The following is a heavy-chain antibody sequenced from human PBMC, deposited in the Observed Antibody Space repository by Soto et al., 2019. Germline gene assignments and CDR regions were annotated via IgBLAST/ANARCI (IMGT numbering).Heavy chain of an antibody. CDR3: VKERDDASWTAFDH. CDR1: GFMFDDFS. Sequence: EVRLVESGGVVVQPGGSLRLSCAASGFMFDDFSMHWVRQAPGKGLEWVALIGRDGIKTYYADSVRGRFIVSRDNSKNSLYLQMNSLRSEDSALYYCVKERDDASWTAFDHWGQGTLVTVSS. J-gene: IGHJ4*02. CDR2: IGRDGIKT. D-gene: IGHD2-2*01. V-gene: IGHV3-43*01.